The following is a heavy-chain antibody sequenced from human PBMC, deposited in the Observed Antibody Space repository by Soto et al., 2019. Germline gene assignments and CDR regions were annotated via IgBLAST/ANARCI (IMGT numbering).Heavy chain of an antibody. CDR3: ARDRGLELRLLDI. Sequence: ASVKVSCKASGYTFTGYYMHWVRQAPGQGLEWMGWINPNSGGTNYAQKFQGWVTITRDTSISTAYMELSRLRSDDTAVYYCARDRGLELRLLDIWGQGTMVTVSS. CDR1: GYTFTGYY. J-gene: IGHJ3*02. D-gene: IGHD1-7*01. V-gene: IGHV1-2*04. CDR2: INPNSGGT.